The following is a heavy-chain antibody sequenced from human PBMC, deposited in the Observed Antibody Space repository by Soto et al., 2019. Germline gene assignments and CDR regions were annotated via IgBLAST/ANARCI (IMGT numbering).Heavy chain of an antibody. CDR2: IKSKTDGGTT. CDR1: GFTFSNAW. J-gene: IGHJ3*02. CDR3: TSDAPTIVGATEDAFDI. Sequence: GGSLRLSCAASGFTFSNAWMSWVRQAPGKGLEWVGRIKSKTDGGTTDYAAPVKGRFTISRDDSKNTLYLQMNSLKTEDTAVYYWTSDAPTIVGATEDAFDIWGQGTMVTVSS. D-gene: IGHD1-26*01. V-gene: IGHV3-15*01.